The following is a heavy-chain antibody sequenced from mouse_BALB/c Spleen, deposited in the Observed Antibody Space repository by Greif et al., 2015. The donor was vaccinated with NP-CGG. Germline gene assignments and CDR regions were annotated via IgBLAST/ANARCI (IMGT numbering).Heavy chain of an antibody. CDR2: IDPENGDT. CDR3: NESPAYYGSRWFAY. CDR1: GFNIKDYY. D-gene: IGHD2-10*01. V-gene: IGHV14-4*02. J-gene: IGHJ3*01. Sequence: EVQLQQPGAELVRSGASVKLSCTASGFNIKDYYMHWVKQRPEQGLEWIGWIDPENGDTEYAPKFQGKATMTADTSSNTAYLQLSSLTSEDTAVYYCNESPAYYGSRWFAYWGQGTLVTVSA.